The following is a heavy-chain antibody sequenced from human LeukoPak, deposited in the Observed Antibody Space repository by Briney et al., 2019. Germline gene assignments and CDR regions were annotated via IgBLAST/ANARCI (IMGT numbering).Heavy chain of an antibody. J-gene: IGHJ4*02. D-gene: IGHD1-26*01. CDR1: GFTFSDHF. V-gene: IGHV3-72*01. CDR3: ASIRGTFGY. Sequence: SGGSLRLSCAASGFTFSDHFLGWVRQAPGKGLEWVGRTRNKANSYITEYAASVKGRFTISRDDSKNSLYLQMSSLKTDDTAMYYCASIRGTFGYWGQGTLVTVSS. CDR2: TRNKANSYIT.